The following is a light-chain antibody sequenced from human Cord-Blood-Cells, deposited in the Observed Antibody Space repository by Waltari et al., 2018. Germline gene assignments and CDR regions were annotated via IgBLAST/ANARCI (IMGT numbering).Light chain of an antibody. Sequence: DIQMTQSPSSLSASVGDRVTITCRASQGISSYLNGYQQKPGKAPKLLVYAASSLQSGVPSRFSGSGSGTDFTLTISSLQPEDFATYYCHQSYSTPIPFGQRTRLEIK. CDR1: QGISSY. J-gene: IGKJ5*01. CDR2: AAS. CDR3: HQSYSTPIP. V-gene: IGKV1-39*01.